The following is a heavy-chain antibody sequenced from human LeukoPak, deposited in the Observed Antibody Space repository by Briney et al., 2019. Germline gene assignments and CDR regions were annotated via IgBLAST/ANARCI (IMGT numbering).Heavy chain of an antibody. V-gene: IGHV4-61*02. CDR2: IYTSGST. D-gene: IGHD1-26*01. J-gene: IGHJ4*02. Sequence: SETLSLTCTVSGGSISSGSYYWSWIRQPAWKGLEWIGRIYTSGSTNYNPSLKSRVTISVDTSMNQFSLKLSSVTAADTAVYYCARGVSGRTYYFDYWGQGTLVTVSS. CDR1: GGSISSGSYY. CDR3: ARGVSGRTYYFDY.